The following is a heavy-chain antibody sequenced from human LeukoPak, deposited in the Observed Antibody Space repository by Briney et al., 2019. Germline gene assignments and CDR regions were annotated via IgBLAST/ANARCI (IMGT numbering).Heavy chain of an antibody. J-gene: IGHJ6*03. D-gene: IGHD3-9*01. Sequence: SETLSLTCAVYGGSFSGYYWSWIRQPPGKGLEWIGEINHSGSTNYNPSLKSRVTISVDTSKNQFSLKLSSVTAADTAVYYCARRVLLYDILTAYSHYYSYYMDVWGRGTTVTISS. CDR2: INHSGST. V-gene: IGHV4-34*01. CDR3: ARRVLLYDILTAYSHYYSYYMDV. CDR1: GGSFSGYY.